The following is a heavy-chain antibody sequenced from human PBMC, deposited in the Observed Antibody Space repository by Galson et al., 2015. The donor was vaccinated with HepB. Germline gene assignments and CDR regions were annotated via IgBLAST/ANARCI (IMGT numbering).Heavy chain of an antibody. J-gene: IGHJ4*02. D-gene: IGHD3-10*01. CDR3: AKDPTFDNGGSGSYYNQDY. Sequence: SLRLSCAASGFTFSSYGMHWVRQAPGKGLEWVAVISYDGSNKYYADSVKGRFTISRDNSKNTLYLQMNSLRAEDTAVYYCAKDPTFDNGGSGSYYNQDYWGQGTLVTVSS. CDR2: ISYDGSNK. CDR1: GFTFSSYG. V-gene: IGHV3-30*18.